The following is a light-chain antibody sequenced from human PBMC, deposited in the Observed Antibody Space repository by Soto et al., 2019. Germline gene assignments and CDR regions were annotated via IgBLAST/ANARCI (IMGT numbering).Light chain of an antibody. V-gene: IGLV2-14*03. Sequence: QSVLTQPASVSGSPGQSITISCTGISADVANSNFVSWYQHRPGKAPRLILYDVSNRPSGVSIRFSGSKSGDTASLTISGLQLGDEADYYCTSYRRGPLYVFGTGTKVTVL. J-gene: IGLJ1*01. CDR3: TSYRRGPLYV. CDR2: DVS. CDR1: SADVANSNF.